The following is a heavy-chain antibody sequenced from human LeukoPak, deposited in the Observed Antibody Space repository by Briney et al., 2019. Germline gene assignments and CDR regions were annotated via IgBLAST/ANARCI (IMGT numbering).Heavy chain of an antibody. CDR1: GGSISSYY. J-gene: IGHJ4*02. Sequence: KTSETLSLTCTASGGSISSYYWSWIRQPPGKGLEWIGYIYYSGSTNYNPSLKSRVTISVDTSKNQFSLKLSSVTAADTAVYYCARGKWATVPNFDYWGQGTLVTVSS. CDR3: ARGKWATVPNFDY. V-gene: IGHV4-59*08. CDR2: IYYSGST. D-gene: IGHD4-17*01.